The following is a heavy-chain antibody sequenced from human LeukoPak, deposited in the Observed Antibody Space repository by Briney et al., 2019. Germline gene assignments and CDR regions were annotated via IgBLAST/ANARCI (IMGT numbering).Heavy chain of an antibody. CDR3: ARCYTIFGVVTWFDP. D-gene: IGHD3-3*01. CDR2: ISGSGGST. J-gene: IGHJ5*02. CDR1: GFTFSSYA. V-gene: IGHV3-23*01. Sequence: GGSLRLSCAASGFTFSSYAMSWVRQAPGKGLEWVSAISGSGGSTYYADSVKGRFTISRDNAKNSLYLQMNSLRAEDTAVYYCARCYTIFGVVTWFDPWGQGTQVTVSS.